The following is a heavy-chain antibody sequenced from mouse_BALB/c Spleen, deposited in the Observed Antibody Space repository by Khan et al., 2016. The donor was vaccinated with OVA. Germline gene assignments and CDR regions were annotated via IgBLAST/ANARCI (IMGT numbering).Heavy chain of an antibody. CDR3: ARAYYGNYREAMDY. Sequence: QVQLQQSGPGLVAPSQSLSLTCTVSGFSFTGYGVNWVRQPPGKGLVWLGMYWGDGSTDFYSPLKSRLSISKDNSKSQVFLKMNSLQTDDTARYYGARAYYGNYREAMDYWGQGTTVTVSS. CDR2: YWGDGST. CDR1: GFSFTGYG. V-gene: IGHV2-6-7*01. D-gene: IGHD2-10*01. J-gene: IGHJ4*01.